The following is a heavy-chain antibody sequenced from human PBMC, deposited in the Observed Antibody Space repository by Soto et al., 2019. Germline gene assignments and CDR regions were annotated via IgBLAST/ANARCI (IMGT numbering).Heavy chain of an antibody. V-gene: IGHV4-38-2*01. CDR2: IYHTGDT. CDR3: ARATNSLDR. J-gene: IGHJ5*02. CDR1: SYSISSGFF. Sequence: SETLSLTCVVSSYSISSGFFWAWIRQPPGKGLEWVGSIYHTGDTHYNPSLRSQVSMSVDTSKNHFSLRLTYLTAADPAVYFCARATNSLDRLGQGILVTFSS. D-gene: IGHD2-8*01.